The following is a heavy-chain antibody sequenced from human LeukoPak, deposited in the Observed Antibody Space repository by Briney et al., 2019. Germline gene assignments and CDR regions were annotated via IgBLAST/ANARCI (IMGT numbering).Heavy chain of an antibody. CDR3: ARDHYGSGSYYIG. J-gene: IGHJ4*02. V-gene: IGHV1-2*02. Sequence: ASVKVSCKASGYTFTCYYMHWVRQAPGQGLERMGWINPNSGGTNYAQKFQGRVTMTRDTSISTTYMELSRLRSDDTAVYYCARDHYGSGSYYIGWGQGTLVTVSS. CDR1: GYTFTCYY. D-gene: IGHD3-10*01. CDR2: INPNSGGT.